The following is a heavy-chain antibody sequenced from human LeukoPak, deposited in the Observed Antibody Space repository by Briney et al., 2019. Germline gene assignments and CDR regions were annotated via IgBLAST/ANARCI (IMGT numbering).Heavy chain of an antibody. CDR2: ISSSGGTT. V-gene: IGHV3-11*04. Sequence: PGGSLRLSCAASGFTSSDYYMTWIRQPPGKGPEWISYISSSGGTTTYVDSVKGRFTISRDNAKNSLYLQMNSLRAEDTAVYYCARDRRYYDSSGSLGYWGQGTLVTVSS. J-gene: IGHJ4*02. CDR1: GFTSSDYY. CDR3: ARDRRYYDSSGSLGY. D-gene: IGHD3-22*01.